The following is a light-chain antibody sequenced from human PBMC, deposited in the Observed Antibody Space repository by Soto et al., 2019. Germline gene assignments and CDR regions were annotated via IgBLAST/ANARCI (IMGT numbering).Light chain of an antibody. V-gene: IGKV1-39*01. CDR1: QSFSTY. CDR2: AAS. J-gene: IGKJ5*01. Sequence: DIHMTQSPSSLSASFLDRVTFTCLVSQSFSTYLNWYQQKPGKAPKLLIYAASSLQSGVPPRFSGSGSGTDFTLTISSLQPEDVATYYCQQANSSPITFGQGTRLEIK. CDR3: QQANSSPIT.